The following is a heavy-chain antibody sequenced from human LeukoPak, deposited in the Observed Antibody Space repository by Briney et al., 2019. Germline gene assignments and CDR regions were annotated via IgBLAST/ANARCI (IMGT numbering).Heavy chain of an antibody. J-gene: IGHJ4*02. CDR3: ARDSSSWSDYFDY. CDR2: IYSGGST. D-gene: IGHD6-13*01. Sequence: PGGSLRLSCAASGFTFSSNYMSWVRQAPGKGLEWVSVIYSGGSTYYADSVKGRFTISRDNSKNTLYLQMNSLRAEDTAVYYCARDSSSWSDYFDYWGQGTLVTVSS. CDR1: GFTFSSNY. V-gene: IGHV3-66*01.